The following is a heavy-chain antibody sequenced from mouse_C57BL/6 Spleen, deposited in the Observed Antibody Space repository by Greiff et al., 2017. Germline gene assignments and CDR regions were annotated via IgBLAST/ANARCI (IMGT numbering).Heavy chain of an antibody. CDR2: ISSGSSTI. D-gene: IGHD2-5*01. Sequence: EVHLVESGGGLVKPGGSLKLSCAASGFTFSDYGMHWVRQAPEKGLEWVAYISSGSSTIYYADTVKGRFTISRDNAKNTLFLQMTSLRSEDTAMYYCARTSYYSNYEFAYWGQGTLVTVSA. CDR3: ARTSYYSNYEFAY. CDR1: GFTFSDYG. J-gene: IGHJ3*01. V-gene: IGHV5-17*01.